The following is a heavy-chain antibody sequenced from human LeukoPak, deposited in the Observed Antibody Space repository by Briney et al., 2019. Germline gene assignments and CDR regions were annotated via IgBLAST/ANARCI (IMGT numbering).Heavy chain of an antibody. Sequence: GASVKVSCKASGGTFSSYAISWVRQAPGQGLEWMGGIIPIFGTANYAQKFQGRVTITADESTSTAYMELSRLRSEDTAVYYCARGARGGDRTTLYYYYYYMDVWGKGTTVTISS. J-gene: IGHJ6*03. CDR1: GGTFSSYA. CDR2: IIPIFGTA. D-gene: IGHD2-21*02. V-gene: IGHV1-69*13. CDR3: ARGARGGDRTTLYYYYYYMDV.